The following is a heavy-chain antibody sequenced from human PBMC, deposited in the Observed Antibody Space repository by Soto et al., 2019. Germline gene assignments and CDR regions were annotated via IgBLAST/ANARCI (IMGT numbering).Heavy chain of an antibody. J-gene: IGHJ2*01. Sequence: QVQLQESGPGLVKPSQTLSLTCTVSGGSISSGGYYWSWIRQHPGKGLEWIGYIYYSGNTYYSPSLKSRFTISVDTYKNQFALKLSSVTAADTAVYYCARGLIPWGESSEYFDLWGRGTLVTVSS. CDR3: ARGLIPWGESSEYFDL. CDR2: IYYSGNT. D-gene: IGHD3-16*01. V-gene: IGHV4-31*03. CDR1: GGSISSGGYY.